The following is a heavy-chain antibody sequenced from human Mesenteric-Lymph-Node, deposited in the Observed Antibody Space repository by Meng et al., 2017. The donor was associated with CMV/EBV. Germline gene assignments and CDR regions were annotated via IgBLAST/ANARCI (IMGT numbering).Heavy chain of an antibody. V-gene: IGHV3-30*04. J-gene: IGHJ4*02. CDR1: GFTFRSYV. CDR2: MSYDGGDK. D-gene: IGHD4-17*01. CDR3: AREHKYGDYAFDF. Sequence: VSGFTFRSYVLHWVRQAPGKGLGWLAVMSYDGGDKYYADSVKGRFTISRDNPKNTLYLQMDSLGPDDTAVYYCAREHKYGDYAFDFWGQGTLVTVSS.